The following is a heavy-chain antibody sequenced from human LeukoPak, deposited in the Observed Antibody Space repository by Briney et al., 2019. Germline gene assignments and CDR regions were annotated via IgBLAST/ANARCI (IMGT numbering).Heavy chain of an antibody. CDR2: IRYDGSNK. Sequence: GGSLRLSCAASGFTFSSYGMHWVRQAPGKGLEWVAFIRYDGSNKYYADSVKGRFTISRDNSKNTLYLQMNSLRAEDTAVYYCASRWEEDDAFNIWGQGTMVTVSS. D-gene: IGHD1-26*01. CDR1: GFTFSSYG. V-gene: IGHV3-30*02. J-gene: IGHJ3*02. CDR3: ASRWEEDDAFNI.